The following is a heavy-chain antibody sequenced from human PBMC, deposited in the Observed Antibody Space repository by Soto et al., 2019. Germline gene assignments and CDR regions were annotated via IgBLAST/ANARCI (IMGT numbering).Heavy chain of an antibody. D-gene: IGHD2-15*01. CDR2: INHSGST. CDR1: GGSFSGYY. J-gene: IGHJ5*02. Sequence: QVQLQQWGAGLLKPSETLSLTCAVYGGSFSGYYWSWIRQPPGKGLEWIGEINHSGSTNYNPSLKSLVTISVDTSKNQFSLKLSSVTAADTAVYYCAIVVVVAATPPQRWFDPWGQGTLVTVSS. V-gene: IGHV4-34*01. CDR3: AIVVVVAATPPQRWFDP.